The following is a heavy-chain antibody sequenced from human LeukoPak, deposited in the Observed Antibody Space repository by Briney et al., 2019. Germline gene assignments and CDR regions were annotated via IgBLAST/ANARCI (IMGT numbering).Heavy chain of an antibody. J-gene: IGHJ5*02. CDR2: ISSSSSYI. Sequence: GGSLRLSCAASGFTFSSYSMNWVRQAPGKGLEWVSSISSSSSYIYYADSVKGRFTISRDNAKNSLYLQMNSPRAEDTAVYYCARVREGYCSGGSCYPEGFDPWGQGTLVTVSS. D-gene: IGHD2-15*01. CDR3: ARVREGYCSGGSCYPEGFDP. V-gene: IGHV3-21*01. CDR1: GFTFSSYS.